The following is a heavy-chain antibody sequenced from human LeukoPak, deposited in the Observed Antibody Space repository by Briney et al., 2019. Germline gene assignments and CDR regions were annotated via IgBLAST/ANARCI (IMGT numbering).Heavy chain of an antibody. D-gene: IGHD2-2*01. Sequence: SETLSLTCTVSGGSINNNYWSWIRRPPGKGLEWIGYVYYSGSTKYNPSLKGRVTMSVDTSKNQFSLRLSSLTAADTAVYYCAGYQRTGLSATGLDYWGQGTLVTVSS. CDR1: GGSINNNY. J-gene: IGHJ4*02. CDR3: AGYQRTGLSATGLDY. CDR2: VYYSGST. V-gene: IGHV4-59*01.